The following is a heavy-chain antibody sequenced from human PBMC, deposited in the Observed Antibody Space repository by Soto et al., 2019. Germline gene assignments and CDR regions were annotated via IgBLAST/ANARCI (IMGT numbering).Heavy chain of an antibody. D-gene: IGHD1-26*01. Sequence: QVQLQESGPGLVRPSGTLSLTCAVSGGSISSSNWWSCVRQPPGMGLEWIGEIYQSGSTNYNPSLKSRVTISVDKSKNQFSLKLSSVTAADTAVYYCATRSRPIVGATSFHYWGQGTLVTVSS. J-gene: IGHJ4*02. V-gene: IGHV4-4*02. CDR1: GGSISSSNW. CDR3: ATRSRPIVGATSFHY. CDR2: IYQSGST.